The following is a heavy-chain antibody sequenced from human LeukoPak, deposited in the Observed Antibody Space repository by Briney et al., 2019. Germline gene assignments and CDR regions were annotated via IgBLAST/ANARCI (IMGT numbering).Heavy chain of an antibody. Sequence: ASVKVSCKASGYTFISHDITWVRQAPGQGLEWMGWICAYNGNTKYAQSFQGRVTMTTDTSTTTAYMDLRSLRSDDTAVYYCARKPSGTVEIDYWGQGTLVTVSS. CDR3: ARKPSGTVEIDY. D-gene: IGHD1-26*01. CDR2: ICAYNGNT. CDR1: GYTFISHD. J-gene: IGHJ4*02. V-gene: IGHV1-18*01.